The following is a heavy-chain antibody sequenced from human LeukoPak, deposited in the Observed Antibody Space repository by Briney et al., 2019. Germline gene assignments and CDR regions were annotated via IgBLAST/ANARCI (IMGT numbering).Heavy chain of an antibody. CDR1: GVSISSYS. CDR3: ARDTYNYGSSAYYFDY. J-gene: IGHJ4*02. D-gene: IGHD5-18*01. CDR2: IYTSGST. V-gene: IGHV4-4*07. Sequence: SETLSLTCTVSGVSISSYSWSWIRQPAGKGLDWIGRIYTSGSTNYNPSLKSRVTMSVDTSKNQFSLKLSSVTAADTAVYYCARDTYNYGSSAYYFDYWGQGTLVTVSS.